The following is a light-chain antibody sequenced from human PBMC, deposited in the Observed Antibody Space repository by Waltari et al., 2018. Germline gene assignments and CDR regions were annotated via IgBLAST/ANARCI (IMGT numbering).Light chain of an antibody. CDR2: GAS. CDR3: QQFHTFT. J-gene: IGKJ3*01. CDR1: QGITNY. V-gene: IGKV1-9*01. Sequence: DIQLTQAPSFLSASVGDRVSIACRASQGITNYLAWYQQKPGKAPEILIYGASTLQSGVPARFSGSGSGTDFTLTISSLQPEDFATYYCQQFHTFTFGPGTKVDIK.